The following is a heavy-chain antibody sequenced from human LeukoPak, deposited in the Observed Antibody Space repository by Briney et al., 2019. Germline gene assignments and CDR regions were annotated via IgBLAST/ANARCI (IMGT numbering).Heavy chain of an antibody. CDR1: GFTFSSYG. D-gene: IGHD6-13*01. V-gene: IGHV3-23*01. Sequence: GGSLRLSCAASGFTFSSYGMSWVRQAPGKGLEWVSAISGSGGSTYYADSVKGRFTISRDNSKNTLYLQMNSLRAEDTAVYYCASLSSSFLVDYWGQGTLVTVSP. J-gene: IGHJ4*02. CDR3: ASLSSSFLVDY. CDR2: ISGSGGST.